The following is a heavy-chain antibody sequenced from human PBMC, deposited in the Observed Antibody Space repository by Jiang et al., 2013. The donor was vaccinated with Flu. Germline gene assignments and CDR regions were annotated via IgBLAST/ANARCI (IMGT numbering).Heavy chain of an antibody. CDR3: AKDSQLANYYFDY. Sequence: RSLRLSCAASGFTFSSYGMHWARQAPGKGLEWVAVISYDGSNKYYADSVKGRFTISRDNSKNTLYLQMNSLRAEDTAVYYCAKDSQLANYYFDYWGQGTLVTVSS. D-gene: IGHD6-6*01. CDR1: GFTFSSYG. V-gene: IGHV3-30*18. J-gene: IGHJ4*02. CDR2: ISYDGSNK.